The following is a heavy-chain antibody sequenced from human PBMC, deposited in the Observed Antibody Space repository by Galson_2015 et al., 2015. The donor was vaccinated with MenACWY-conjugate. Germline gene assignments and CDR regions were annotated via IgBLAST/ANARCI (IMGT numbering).Heavy chain of an antibody. V-gene: IGHV4-4*02. D-gene: IGHD3-10*01. CDR1: GGSISINYW. Sequence: ETLSLTCAVSGGSISINYWWTWVSPPPGKGLEWIGEIYHSGSTNYNPSLKSRLTVSVDKSKNQFSMKLSSVTAADTAVYYCARGNYYVSGTYYKSANFDYWGQGSLVTVSS. CDR3: ARGNYYVSGTYYKSANFDY. J-gene: IGHJ4*02. CDR2: IYHSGST.